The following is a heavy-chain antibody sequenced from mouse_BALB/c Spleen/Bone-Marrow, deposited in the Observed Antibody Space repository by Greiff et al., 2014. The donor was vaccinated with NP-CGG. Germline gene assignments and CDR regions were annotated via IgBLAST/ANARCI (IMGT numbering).Heavy chain of an antibody. CDR2: IRLKSNNYAT. J-gene: IGHJ2*01. D-gene: IGHD2-1*01. CDR3: TRIGNYDFDY. V-gene: IGHV6-6*02. CDR1: GFTFSNYW. Sequence: DVMLVESGGGLVQPGGSMKLSCVASGFTFSNYWMNWVRQSPEKGLEWVAEIRLKSNNYATHYAESVKGRFTISRDYSKSSVYLQMNNLRAEDTGIYYCTRIGNYDFDYWGQGTTLTVSS.